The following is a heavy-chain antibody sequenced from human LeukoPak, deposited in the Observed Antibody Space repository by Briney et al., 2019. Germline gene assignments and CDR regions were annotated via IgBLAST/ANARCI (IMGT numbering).Heavy chain of an antibody. D-gene: IGHD6-19*01. CDR1: GGTFSSYV. CDR3: AREPSSGWYLDY. J-gene: IGHJ4*02. V-gene: IGHV1-69*13. CDR2: IIPIFGTA. Sequence: ASVKVSCKASGGTFSSYVISWVRQAPGQGLEWMGGIIPIFGTANYAQKFQGRVTITADESTSTAYMELSSLRSDDTAVYYCAREPSSGWYLDYWGQGTLVTVSS.